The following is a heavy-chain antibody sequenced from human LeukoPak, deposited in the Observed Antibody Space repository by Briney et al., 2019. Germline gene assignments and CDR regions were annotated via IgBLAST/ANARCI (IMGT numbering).Heavy chain of an antibody. V-gene: IGHV3-7*04. CDR2: IKQDGSQI. Sequence: VANIKQDGSQIYYVDSMKGRFTISRDNGKNSLYLQMNSLRAEDTAVYHCARIGYSSSSFDYWGQGTLVTVSS. J-gene: IGHJ4*02. CDR3: ARIGYSSSSFDY. D-gene: IGHD6-13*01.